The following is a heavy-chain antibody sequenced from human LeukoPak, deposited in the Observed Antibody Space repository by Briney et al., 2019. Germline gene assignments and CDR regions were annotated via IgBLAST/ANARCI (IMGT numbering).Heavy chain of an antibody. CDR2: IRYDGSNK. CDR3: AKMEWELLGGDY. CDR1: GYTFSSYG. Sequence: GGSLRLSCAASGYTFSSYGMHWVRQAPGKGLEWVAFIRYDGSNKYYADSVKGRFTISRDNSKNTLYLQMNSLRAEDTAVYYCAKMEWELLGGDYWGQGTLVTVSS. D-gene: IGHD1-26*01. J-gene: IGHJ4*02. V-gene: IGHV3-30*02.